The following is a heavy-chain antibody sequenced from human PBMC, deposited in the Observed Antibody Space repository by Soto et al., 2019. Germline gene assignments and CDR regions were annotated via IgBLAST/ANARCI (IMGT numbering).Heavy chain of an antibody. V-gene: IGHV3-33*01. D-gene: IGHD1-26*01. Sequence: QVQLVESGGGVVQPGRSLRLSCAASGFTFSSYGMHWVRQAPGKGLEWVALIWYDGSNKYYADSVKGRFTISRDNSKNTLYLQMNSLRAEDTAVYYCARHQGAYAEYFQHWGQGTLVTVSS. CDR2: IWYDGSNK. CDR3: ARHQGAYAEYFQH. CDR1: GFTFSSYG. J-gene: IGHJ1*01.